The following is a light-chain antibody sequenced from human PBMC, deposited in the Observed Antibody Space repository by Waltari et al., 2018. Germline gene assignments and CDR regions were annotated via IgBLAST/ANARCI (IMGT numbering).Light chain of an antibody. V-gene: IGKV1-33*01. J-gene: IGKJ3*01. Sequence: DIQMTQSPSSVSASVGDRVTISCQASQDISTYLNWYQHKPGKSPKLLIHDASNLATGVPSRFSGRGSGTVFSFTISSLQPEDFATYYCQHYDFLPTFGPGTKVDV. CDR2: DAS. CDR1: QDISTY. CDR3: QHYDFLPT.